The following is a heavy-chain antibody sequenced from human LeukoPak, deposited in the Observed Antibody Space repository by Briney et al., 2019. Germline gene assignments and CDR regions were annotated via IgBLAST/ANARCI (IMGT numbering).Heavy chain of an antibody. CDR2: ISYDGSNK. CDR1: GFTFSSYA. Sequence: PGRSLRLSCAASGFTFSSYAMHWVRQAPGKGLEWVAVISYDGSNKYYADSVKGRFTISRDNSKNTLYLQMNSLRAEDTAVYYCVYCSGGSCYSEPHFDYWGQGTLVTVSS. J-gene: IGHJ4*02. D-gene: IGHD2-15*01. V-gene: IGHV3-30*04. CDR3: VYCSGGSCYSEPHFDY.